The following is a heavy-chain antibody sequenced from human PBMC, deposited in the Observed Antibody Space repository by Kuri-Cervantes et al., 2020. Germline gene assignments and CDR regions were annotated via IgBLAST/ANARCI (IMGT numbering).Heavy chain of an antibody. CDR2: ISYDGSNK. Sequence: GGSLRLSCAASGFTFSDYYMSWIRQAPGKGLEWVAIISYDGSNKYYADSVKGRFTISRDNSKNTLYLQMNSLRAEDTAVYYCATSGEYGDFDYWGQGTLVTVSS. D-gene: IGHD3-10*01. J-gene: IGHJ4*02. CDR1: GFTFSDYY. CDR3: ATSGEYGDFDY. V-gene: IGHV3-30-3*01.